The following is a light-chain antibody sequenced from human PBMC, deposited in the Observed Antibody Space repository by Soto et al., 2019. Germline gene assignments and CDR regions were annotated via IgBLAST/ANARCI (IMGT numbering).Light chain of an antibody. CDR3: FSYTRSGTYV. V-gene: IGLV2-14*01. J-gene: IGLJ1*01. Sequence: QSALAQPASVSGSPGQSITISCAGTSGDVGNYKYVSWHQQHPGKAPKLMIYEVSNRPSGVSNRFSGSKSGNTASLTISGLQAEDETDYYCFSYTRSGTYVFXTGTKVTVL. CDR1: SGDVGNYKY. CDR2: EVS.